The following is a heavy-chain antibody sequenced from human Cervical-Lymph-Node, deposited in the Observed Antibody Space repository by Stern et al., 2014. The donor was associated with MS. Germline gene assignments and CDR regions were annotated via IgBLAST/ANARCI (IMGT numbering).Heavy chain of an antibody. D-gene: IGHD3-10*02. Sequence: VQLVQSEAEVKKPGESLKISCTASGYTFINYWIGWVRQVPGKGLEWMGSIYPGDDDTRYSPTFQGQVSFSAAKSINIAYLQWSSLKASDTGMYYCARRGFCIDGRGYAEGWFAPWGQGTLVTVSS. J-gene: IGHJ5*02. CDR1: GYTFINYW. CDR2: IYPGDDDT. V-gene: IGHV5-51*01. CDR3: ARRGFCIDGRGYAEGWFAP.